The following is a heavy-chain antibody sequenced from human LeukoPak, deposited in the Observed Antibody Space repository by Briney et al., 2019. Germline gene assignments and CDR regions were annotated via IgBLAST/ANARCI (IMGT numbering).Heavy chain of an antibody. CDR1: GGSISSYY. J-gene: IGHJ6*04. D-gene: IGHD6-19*01. CDR2: IYYSGST. CDR3: ARGSSSGWFLGDV. Sequence: SETLSLTCTVSGGSISSYYWNWIRQPPGKGLEWIGYIYYSGSTSYNPSLKSRVTISVDTSKNQFSLKLSSVTAADTAVHHCARGSSSGWFLGDVWGKGTTVTVSS. V-gene: IGHV4-59*01.